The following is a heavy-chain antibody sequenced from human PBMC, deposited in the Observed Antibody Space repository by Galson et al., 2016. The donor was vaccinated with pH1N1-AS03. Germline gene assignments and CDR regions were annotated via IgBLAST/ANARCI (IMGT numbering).Heavy chain of an antibody. Sequence: SLRLSCAASGFTFSSSNMNWVRQAPGKGLEWVSYISSSSSTIYYVDSVKGRFTISGDNAKSSLYLQMHSLRAEDTAVYYCARTHHGDYAYYGMDVWGQGTTVTGSS. V-gene: IGHV3-48*01. CDR1: GFTFSSSN. CDR3: ARTHHGDYAYYGMDV. CDR2: ISSSSSTI. J-gene: IGHJ6*02. D-gene: IGHD4-17*01.